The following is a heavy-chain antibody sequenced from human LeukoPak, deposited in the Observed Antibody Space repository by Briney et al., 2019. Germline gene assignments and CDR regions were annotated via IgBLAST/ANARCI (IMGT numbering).Heavy chain of an antibody. CDR3: ARVVTMVRGVQVGDY. J-gene: IGHJ4*02. D-gene: IGHD3-10*01. Sequence: GASVKVSCKASGYTFTSYGISWVRQAPGQGLEWMGWISAYNGNTNYAQKLQGRVTMTTDTSTSTAYMELRSLRSDDTAVYYCARVVTMVRGVQVGDYWGQGTLVTVPS. CDR2: ISAYNGNT. CDR1: GYTFTSYG. V-gene: IGHV1-18*04.